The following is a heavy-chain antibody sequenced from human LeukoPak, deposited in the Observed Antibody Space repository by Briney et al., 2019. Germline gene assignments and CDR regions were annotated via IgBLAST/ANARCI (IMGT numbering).Heavy chain of an antibody. Sequence: PSETLSLTCAVYGGSFSGYYWSWIRQPPGKGLEWIGEINHSGSTNYNPSLKSRVTISVDTSKNQFSLKLSSVTAADTAVYYCARSRFPLQSHFAYWAKETLVTVP. V-gene: IGHV4-34*01. J-gene: IGHJ4*02. CDR2: INHSGST. CDR1: GGSFSGYY. CDR3: ARSRFPLQSHFAY. D-gene: IGHD1-1*01.